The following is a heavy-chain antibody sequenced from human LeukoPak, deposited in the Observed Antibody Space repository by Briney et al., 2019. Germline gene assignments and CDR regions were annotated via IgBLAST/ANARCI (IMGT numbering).Heavy chain of an antibody. CDR1: GGSISSSSYY. J-gene: IGHJ4*02. Sequence: SETLSLTCTVSGGSISSSSYYWGWIRQPPGKGLEWIGSIYYSGSTYYNPSLKSRVTISVDTSKNQFSLKLSSVTAADTAVYHCARHNNRVAGANDYWGQGTLVTVSS. CDR2: IYYSGST. V-gene: IGHV4-39*01. CDR3: ARHNNRVAGANDY. D-gene: IGHD6-19*01.